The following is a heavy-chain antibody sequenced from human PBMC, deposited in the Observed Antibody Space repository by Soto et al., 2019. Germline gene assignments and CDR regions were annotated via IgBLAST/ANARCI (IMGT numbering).Heavy chain of an antibody. J-gene: IGHJ4*02. V-gene: IGHV3-23*01. D-gene: IGHD2-2*01. CDR1: GFTFSSYA. Sequence: GGSLRLSCAASGFTFSSYAMSWVRQAPGKGLEWVSAISGSGGSTYYADSVKGRFTISRDNSKNTLYLQMNSLRAEDTAVYYCANARSQLLGFDYWGQGTLVTVSS. CDR2: ISGSGGST. CDR3: ANARSQLLGFDY.